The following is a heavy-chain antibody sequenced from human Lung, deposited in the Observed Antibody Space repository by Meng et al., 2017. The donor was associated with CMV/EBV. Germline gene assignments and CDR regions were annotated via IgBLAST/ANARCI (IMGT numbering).Heavy chain of an antibody. CDR2: IYYSGST. D-gene: IGHD3-10*01. Sequence: SETLSLXCTVSGGSISSYYWSWIRQPPGKGLEDIGYIYYSGSTSYNPSLKSRVTISVDTSKNQFSLKLSSVTAADTAVYYCARHGSGSYFYGMDVWGQGTTVXVSS. V-gene: IGHV4-59*01. CDR1: GGSISSYY. J-gene: IGHJ6*02. CDR3: ARHGSGSYFYGMDV.